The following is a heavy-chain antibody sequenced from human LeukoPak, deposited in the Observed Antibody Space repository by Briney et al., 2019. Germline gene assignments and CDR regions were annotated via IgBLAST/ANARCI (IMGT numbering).Heavy chain of an antibody. V-gene: IGHV3-66*01. CDR3: ARGIIDYSGYDY. CDR2: IYYSGNT. D-gene: IGHD5-12*01. J-gene: IGHJ4*02. CDR1: GFIVSGNY. Sequence: GGSLRLSCAASGFIVSGNYISWVRQAPGKGLEWVSVIYYSGNTYYADSVRGRFTISTDNFKNTLYLQMNSLRAEDTAVYYCARGIIDYSGYDYWGQGTLVTVSS.